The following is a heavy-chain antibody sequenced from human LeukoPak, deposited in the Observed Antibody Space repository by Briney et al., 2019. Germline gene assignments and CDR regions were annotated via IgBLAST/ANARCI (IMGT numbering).Heavy chain of an antibody. CDR1: GFTFTSSA. D-gene: IGHD1-1*01. J-gene: IGHJ6*02. V-gene: IGHV1-58*02. Sequence: GTSVKVSCKASGFTFTSSAMQWVRQARGQRLEWKGWIVVGSGNTNYAQKFQERVTITRDMSTSTAYMELSSLRSEDTAVYYCATPSTRQYYYGMDVWGQGTTVTVSS. CDR3: ATPSTRQYYYGMDV. CDR2: IVVGSGNT.